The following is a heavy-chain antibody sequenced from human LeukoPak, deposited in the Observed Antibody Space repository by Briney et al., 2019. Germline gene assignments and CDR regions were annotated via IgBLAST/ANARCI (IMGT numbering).Heavy chain of an antibody. CDR2: ISYHARDQ. D-gene: IGHD2-8*01. CDR3: AAQPCINGICYLDY. V-gene: IGHV3-30*04. J-gene: IGHJ4*02. CDR1: GFTFRSFA. Sequence: GGSLRLSRAASGFTFRSFAMSWVRQAPGKGLEWVTVISYHARDQFYADSVKGRFTVSRDNSRNTLYLQMNSLRAEDSAVYYCAAQPCINGICYLDYWGQETLVTVSS.